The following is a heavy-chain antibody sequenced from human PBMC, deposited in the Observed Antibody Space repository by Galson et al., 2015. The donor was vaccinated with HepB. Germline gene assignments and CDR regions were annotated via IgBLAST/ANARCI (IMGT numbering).Heavy chain of an antibody. CDR3: ASASAVGGTTTVYYGMDV. V-gene: IGHV1-69*06. D-gene: IGHD4-11*01. CDR2: IIPIFGTA. J-gene: IGHJ6*02. CDR1: GGTFSSYA. Sequence: SVKVSCKASGGTFSSYAISWVRQAPGQGLEWMGGIIPIFGTANYAQKFQGRVTITADKSTSTAYMELSSLRSEDTAVYYCASASAVGGTTTVYYGMDVWGQGTTVTVSS.